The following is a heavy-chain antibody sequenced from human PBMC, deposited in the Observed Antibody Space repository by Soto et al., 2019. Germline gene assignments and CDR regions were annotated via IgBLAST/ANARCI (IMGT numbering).Heavy chain of an antibody. D-gene: IGHD3-3*01. CDR1: GGYISTYY. Sequence: SETLSLTCSVSGGYISTYYWSWIRQPPGRGPEWIGYIYHTGSTKYNPFLKSRITISVDTSKNQFSLKLNSVSAADTAVYYCARVPALDNWYFDLWGRGTLVTVS. V-gene: IGHV4-59*13. CDR3: ARVPALDNWYFDL. J-gene: IGHJ2*01. CDR2: IYHTGST.